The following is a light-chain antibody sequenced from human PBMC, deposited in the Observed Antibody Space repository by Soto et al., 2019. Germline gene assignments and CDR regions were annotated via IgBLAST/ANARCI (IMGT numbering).Light chain of an antibody. CDR2: EVN. J-gene: IGLJ3*02. CDR3: QCFDSSLGAWV. CDR1: SSDIGGYNS. V-gene: IGLV2-8*01. Sequence: QSALTQPPSASGSPGQSVTISCTGTSSDIGGYNSVSWYQQHPGKAPRLMIYEVNKRPSGVPDRFSGSKSGYTASLTVSGLQTEDEADYVCQCFDSSLGAWVFGGGTKLTVL.